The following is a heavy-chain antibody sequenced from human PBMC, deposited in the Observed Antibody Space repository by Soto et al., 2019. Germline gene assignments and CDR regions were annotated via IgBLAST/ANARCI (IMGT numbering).Heavy chain of an antibody. CDR1: GGTFSSYA. Sequence: QVQLVQSGAEVKKPGSSVKVSCKASGGTFSSYAISWVRQAPGQGLEWMGGIIPIFGTANYAQKFQGRVTIPAVQATSTAYMELSSLRSEDTAVYYCAYCGGDCYPIGWFDPWGQGTLVTVSS. D-gene: IGHD2-21*02. CDR2: IIPIFGTA. J-gene: IGHJ5*02. CDR3: AYCGGDCYPIGWFDP. V-gene: IGHV1-69*12.